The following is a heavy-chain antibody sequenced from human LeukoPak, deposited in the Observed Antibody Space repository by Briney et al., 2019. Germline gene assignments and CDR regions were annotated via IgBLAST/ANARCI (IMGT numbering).Heavy chain of an antibody. CDR1: GGSISSSSYY. D-gene: IGHD3-3*01. J-gene: IGHJ5*02. V-gene: IGHV4-39*07. CDR3: ARGYYDFWSGYYSVGWFDP. Sequence: PSETLSLTCTVSGGSISSSSYYWGWIRQPPGKGLEWIGEINHSGSTNYNPSLKSRVTISVDTSKNQFSLKLSSVTAADTAVYYCARGYYDFWSGYYSVGWFDPWGQGTLVTVSS. CDR2: INHSGST.